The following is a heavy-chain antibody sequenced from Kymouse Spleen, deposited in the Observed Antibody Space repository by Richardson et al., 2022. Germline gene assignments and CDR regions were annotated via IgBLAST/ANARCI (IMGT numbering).Heavy chain of an antibody. J-gene: IGHJ3*02. D-gene: IGHD1-26*01. CDR1: GFTFSSYG. Sequence: QVQLVESGGGVVQPGRSLRLSCAASGFTFSSYGMHWVRQAPGKGLEWVAVISYDGSNKYYADSVKGRFTISRDNSKNTLYLQMNSLRAEDTAVYYCAKDGSGSLLDAFDIWGQGTMVTVSS. CDR3: AKDGSGSLLDAFDI. V-gene: IGHV3-30*18. CDR2: ISYDGSNK.